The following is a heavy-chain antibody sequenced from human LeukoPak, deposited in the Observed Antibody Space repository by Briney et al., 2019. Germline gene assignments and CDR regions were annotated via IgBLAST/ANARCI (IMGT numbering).Heavy chain of an antibody. J-gene: IGHJ4*02. V-gene: IGHV3-49*04. CDR3: VRGYTYHIF. CDR2: ITSKTYGGAI. CDR1: GFTFGDPA. D-gene: IGHD3-16*02. Sequence: GGSLRLSCTASGFTFGDPAMSWVRQAPGKGLEWVGFITSKTYGGAIDYAASVKGRFTISRDDSKSIAYLQMDSLNTEDTALYYCVRGYTYHIFWGQGTLVTVSS.